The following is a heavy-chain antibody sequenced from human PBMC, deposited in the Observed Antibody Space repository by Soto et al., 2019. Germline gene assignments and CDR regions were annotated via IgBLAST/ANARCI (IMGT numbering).Heavy chain of an antibody. CDR2: IIPIFNST. Sequence: QVQLVQSGAEVKTPGSSVKVSCKVSGSSFSNYAIAWVRQAPGHGLEWLGRIIPIFNSTQYAQKFQGRVNKAAQKSTHAAPLELSSLRSDATAGYYCAREGRGKTAGDNGLVSLVSWAQGTRFTVPS. CDR1: GSSFSNYA. J-gene: IGHJ5*02. V-gene: IGHV1-69*06. CDR3: AREGRGKTAGDNGLVSLVS. D-gene: IGHD6-13*01.